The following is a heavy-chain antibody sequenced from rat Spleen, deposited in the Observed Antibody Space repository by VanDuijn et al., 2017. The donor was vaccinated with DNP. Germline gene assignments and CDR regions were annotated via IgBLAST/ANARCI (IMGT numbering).Heavy chain of an antibody. D-gene: IGHD1-10*01. CDR2: ISTGGRTL. CDR1: GFIFNDYG. J-gene: IGHJ2*01. V-gene: IGHV5-7*01. Sequence: EVQLVESGGGLVQPGRSLKLSCAASGFIFNDYGMAWVRQTPKKGLEWVATISTGGRTLYYRDSVKGRFTISRNDAKSTLSLQLASLRSEDTATYYCATDQGTITPPFASWGPGVMVTVSS. CDR3: ATDQGTITPPFAS.